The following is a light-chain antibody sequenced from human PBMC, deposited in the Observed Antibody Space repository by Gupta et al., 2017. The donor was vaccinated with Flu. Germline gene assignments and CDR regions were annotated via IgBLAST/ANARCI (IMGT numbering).Light chain of an antibody. CDR3: QQYNNWPPIT. CDR1: QSVNSN. CDR2: GAS. Sequence: EIVLTQSPTTLSVSPGERATLSCRASQSVNSNLAWYQQKPGQAPRLPIYGASTTAPGIPARFSGSGSVTDFTLTIGSLQSKVLAVYYSQQYNNWPPITFGQGTRLEIK. V-gene: IGKV3-15*01. J-gene: IGKJ5*01.